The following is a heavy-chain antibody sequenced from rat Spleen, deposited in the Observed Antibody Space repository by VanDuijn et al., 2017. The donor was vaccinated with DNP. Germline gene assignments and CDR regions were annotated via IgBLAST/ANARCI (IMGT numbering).Heavy chain of an antibody. CDR3: ARRGYSSYIHFDY. Sequence: VQLQESGPGLVKPSQSLSLTCSVTDFSITSNFWGWIRKFPGNKMEWIGHISYNGSTTYSPSLKSRISITRDTSKEQFFLQLNSITTEDTATYYCARRGYSSYIHFDYWGQGLMVTVSS. V-gene: IGHV3-1*01. CDR1: DFSITSNF. CDR2: ISYNGST. D-gene: IGHD1-2*01. J-gene: IGHJ2*01.